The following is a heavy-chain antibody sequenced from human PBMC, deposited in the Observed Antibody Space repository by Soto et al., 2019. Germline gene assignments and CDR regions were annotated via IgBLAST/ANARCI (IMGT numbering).Heavy chain of an antibody. Sequence: VQLVESGGGLVQPGRSLRLSCAASGFTFSSYAMHWVRHAPGKGLEWVAVISYDGSNKYYADSVKGRFTISRDNSKNTLYLQMNSLRAEDTAVYYCARDDPPNFDWLSNYYYSGMDVW. CDR3: ARDDPPNFDWLSNYYYSGMDV. CDR1: GFTFSSYA. J-gene: IGHJ6*01. D-gene: IGHD3-9*01. V-gene: IGHV3-30-3*01. CDR2: ISYDGSNK.